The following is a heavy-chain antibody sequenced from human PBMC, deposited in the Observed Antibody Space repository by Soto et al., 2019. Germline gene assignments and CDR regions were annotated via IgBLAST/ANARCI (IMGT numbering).Heavy chain of an antibody. V-gene: IGHV3-43*01. D-gene: IGHD1-26*01. J-gene: IGHJ6*02. Sequence: GGSLRLSCAASGFTFDDYTMHWVRQAPGKGLEWVSLISWDGGSTYYADPVKGRFTISRDNSKNSLYLQMNSLRTEDTALYYCAKDIGQLPPWPYYYGMDVWGQGTTVTVSS. CDR3: AKDIGQLPPWPYYYGMDV. CDR1: GFTFDDYT. CDR2: ISWDGGST.